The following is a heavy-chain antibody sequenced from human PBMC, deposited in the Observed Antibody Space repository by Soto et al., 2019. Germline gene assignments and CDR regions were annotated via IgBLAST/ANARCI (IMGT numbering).Heavy chain of an antibody. D-gene: IGHD2-8*01. Sequence: SDTLSLTCAVYGGSFSGYYWSWIRQPPGKGLEWIGEINHSGSTNYNPSLKSRVTISVDTSKNQFSLKLSSVTAADTAVYYCARVPRDIVLMVYAYYYYYMDVWGKGTTVNVSS. V-gene: IGHV4-34*01. CDR1: GGSFSGYY. CDR3: ARVPRDIVLMVYAYYYYYMDV. J-gene: IGHJ6*03. CDR2: INHSGST.